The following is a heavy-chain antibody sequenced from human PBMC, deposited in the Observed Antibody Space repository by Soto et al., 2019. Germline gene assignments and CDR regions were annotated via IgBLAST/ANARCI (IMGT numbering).Heavy chain of an antibody. J-gene: IGHJ4*02. V-gene: IGHV2-5*02. CDR1: GLSLSSYGAG. CDR2: IYWDDDK. CDR3: AHRKWAHGGYGLFDY. Sequence: QITLKESGPTLVKPTQTLTVTCSVSGLSLSSYGAGVAWIRQPPGKALEWLGIIYWDDDKRYSPPLQTRLTITKDTSNNQVVLTMTRMDPADTATYFCAHRKWAHGGYGLFDYWGQGTHVTVSS. D-gene: IGHD5-12*01.